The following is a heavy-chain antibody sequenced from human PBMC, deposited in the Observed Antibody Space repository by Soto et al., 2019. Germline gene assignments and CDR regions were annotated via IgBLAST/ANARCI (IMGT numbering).Heavy chain of an antibody. CDR3: AKGDSSWSYFDF. Sequence: ETLSLTCTVSGGSMISYYWSWVRQAPGKGLEWVSIISGSGGGTYYADSVKGRFTISRDNSKNTLYLQVNSLRAEDTAVYYCAKGDSSWSYFDFWGQGTLVTVSS. J-gene: IGHJ4*02. D-gene: IGHD6-13*01. CDR1: GGSMISYY. CDR2: ISGSGGGT. V-gene: IGHV3-23*01.